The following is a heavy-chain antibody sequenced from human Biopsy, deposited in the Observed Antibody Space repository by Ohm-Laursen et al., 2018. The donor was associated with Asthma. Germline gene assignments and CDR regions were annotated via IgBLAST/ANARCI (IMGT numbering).Heavy chain of an antibody. Sequence: SLRLSCAASGFKFDEYTMHWVRHAPGKGLEWVSGISWNSATIGYADSVEGRFTISRDNPKNSVFLHMDSLRPEDTAFYYCAKVRSDWVITESFDYWGQGVLVTVSS. V-gene: IGHV3-9*01. D-gene: IGHD3-22*01. CDR2: ISWNSATI. CDR3: AKVRSDWVITESFDY. CDR1: GFKFDEYT. J-gene: IGHJ4*02.